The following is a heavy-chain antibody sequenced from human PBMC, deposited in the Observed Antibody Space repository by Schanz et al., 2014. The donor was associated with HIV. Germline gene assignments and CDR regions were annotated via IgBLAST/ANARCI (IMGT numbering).Heavy chain of an antibody. CDR2: ISYDGSYK. Sequence: QVQLVESGGGVVQPGRSLRLSCAASGFTFSSHGMHWVRQAPGKGLEWVAVISYDGSYKYYADSVKGRFTISRDNTKSSLYLQMNSLRAEDTAVYYCARVKGAVDYWGQGTLVTVSS. CDR3: ARVKGAVDY. J-gene: IGHJ4*02. CDR1: GFTFSSHG. V-gene: IGHV3-30*03.